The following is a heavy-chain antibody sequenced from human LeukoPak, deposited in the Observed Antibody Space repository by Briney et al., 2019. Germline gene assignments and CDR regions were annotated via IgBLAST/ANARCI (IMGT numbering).Heavy chain of an antibody. J-gene: IGHJ4*02. V-gene: IGHV4-38-2*02. Sequence: SETLSLTCTVSGYSISSGYYWGWIRQPPGKGLEWIGSIYHSGSTYYNPSLKSRVTISVDTSKNQFSLKLSSVTAADPAVYYCARGTGSDYWGQGTLVTVSS. CDR3: ARGTGSDY. D-gene: IGHD1/OR15-1a*01. CDR2: IYHSGST. CDR1: GYSISSGYY.